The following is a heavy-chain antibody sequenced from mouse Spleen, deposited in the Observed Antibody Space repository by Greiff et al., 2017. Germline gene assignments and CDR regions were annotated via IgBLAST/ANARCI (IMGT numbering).Heavy chain of an antibody. Sequence: EVKLMESGGGLVKPGGSLKLSCAPPGSTFSYYGMAWVRQAPGKGLEWVAFISNLAYSIYYADTVTGRFTISRENAKNTLYLEKSSLRSEDTAMYYCARQDYSNSGYFDYWGQGTTLTVSS. CDR3: ARQDYSNSGYFDY. CDR1: GSTFSYYG. J-gene: IGHJ2*01. D-gene: IGHD2-5*01. CDR2: ISNLAYSI. V-gene: IGHV5-15*01.